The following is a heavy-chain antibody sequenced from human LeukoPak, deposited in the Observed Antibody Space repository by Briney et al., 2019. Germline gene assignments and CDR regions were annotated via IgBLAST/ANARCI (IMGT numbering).Heavy chain of an antibody. CDR3: ARHGWHAWYFDL. CDR2: IKQRRNT. J-gene: IGHJ2*01. V-gene: IGHV4-34*01. Sequence: SETLSLTCVVYGESFSGYSWSWIRQPPGKGLVWIGEIKQRRNTNYNPSLKSRVTISIDTSKNQFSLKLSSVTAADTAVYYCARHGWHAWYFDLWGRGTLVTVSS. D-gene: IGHD6-19*01. CDR1: GESFSGYS.